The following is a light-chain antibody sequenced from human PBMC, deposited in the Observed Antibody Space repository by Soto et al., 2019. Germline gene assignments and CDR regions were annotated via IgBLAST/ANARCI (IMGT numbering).Light chain of an antibody. Sequence: DIQLTQSPSSLSASVGDRVTITCLASESMSIYLNWYQHKPWKAPKLLIYAASSLQSGVPSRFSGSGAWTDFPLTISSVQLEAFATYYCQQSYKTPTFGRGTKVEIK. CDR2: AAS. V-gene: IGKV1-39*01. J-gene: IGKJ1*01. CDR3: QQSYKTPT. CDR1: ESMSIY.